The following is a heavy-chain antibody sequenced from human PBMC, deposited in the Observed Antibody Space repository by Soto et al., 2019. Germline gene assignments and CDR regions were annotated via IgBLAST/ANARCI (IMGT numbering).Heavy chain of an antibody. Sequence: EVQLVESGGGLVQPGGSLRLSCAASEFTFSGRSVHWVRQAPGKGLVWVSGIDKVGTDATYADSVKGRFTSSRDNAKNTVYLQMNSLRVEDTSLYYCARGWFGPDVWGKGTTVTVSS. CDR1: EFTFSGRS. CDR2: IDKVGTDA. CDR3: ARGWFGPDV. D-gene: IGHD3-10*01. V-gene: IGHV3-74*01. J-gene: IGHJ6*03.